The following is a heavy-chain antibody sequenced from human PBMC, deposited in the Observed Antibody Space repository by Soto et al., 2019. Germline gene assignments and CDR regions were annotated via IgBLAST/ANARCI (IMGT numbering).Heavy chain of an antibody. CDR2: ISGDGAIT. D-gene: IGHD3-10*01. V-gene: IGHV3-23*01. J-gene: IGHJ4*01. CDR3: AKDDVPVVRGVLDF. CDR1: GLTFSGYA. Sequence: GGSLRLSCAASGLTFSGYAMAWVRQAPGKGLEWVSSISGDGAITYYADSVKGRFTISRDNSRNTVYLQMNDLGAEDTALYYCAKDDVPVVRGVLDFWGQGTLVTVSS.